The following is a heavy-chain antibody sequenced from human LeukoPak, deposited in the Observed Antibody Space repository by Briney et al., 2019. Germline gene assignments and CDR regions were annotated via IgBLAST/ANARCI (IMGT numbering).Heavy chain of an antibody. J-gene: IGHJ4*02. V-gene: IGHV3-30*04. D-gene: IGHD6-13*01. CDR3: ANLQQLVRMV. CDR1: GFNLTNYA. Sequence: GGSLRLSCAASGFNLTNYAMHWVRQAPGKGLEWVTLISYSGDNKYYADSVKGRFTFSRDNSKNTLYLQMNSLRAEDTAVYYCANLQQLVRMVWGQGTLVTVSS. CDR2: ISYSGDNK.